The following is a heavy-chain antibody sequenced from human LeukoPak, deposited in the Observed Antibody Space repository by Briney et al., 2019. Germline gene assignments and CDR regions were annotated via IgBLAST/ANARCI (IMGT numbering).Heavy chain of an antibody. V-gene: IGHV4-59*01. Sequence: PSETLSLTCTVSGGSISSYYWSWIRQPPGKGLEWIGYIYYSGSTNYNPSLKSRVTISVDTSKNQFSLKLSSVTAADTAVYYCARAAGGYSGYADRYYYYYMDVWGKGTTVTVSS. D-gene: IGHD5-12*01. CDR3: ARAAGGYSGYADRYYYYYMDV. CDR2: IYYSGST. J-gene: IGHJ6*03. CDR1: GGSISSYY.